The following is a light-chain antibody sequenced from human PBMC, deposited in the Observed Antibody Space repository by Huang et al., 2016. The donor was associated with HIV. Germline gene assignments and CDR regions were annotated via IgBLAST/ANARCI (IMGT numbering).Light chain of an antibody. J-gene: IGKJ4*01. CDR3: QQSYSTPPLT. Sequence: DIQMTQSQSSLSGSVGDRVNITCRASQSISRDLKWYQQKPGKAHKLLIYDASSLQSGVHSRFSGSGSGTDVTLTISSLQPEDVATYYCQQSYSTPPLTFGGGTKVEIK. V-gene: IGKV1-39*01. CDR1: QSISRD. CDR2: DAS.